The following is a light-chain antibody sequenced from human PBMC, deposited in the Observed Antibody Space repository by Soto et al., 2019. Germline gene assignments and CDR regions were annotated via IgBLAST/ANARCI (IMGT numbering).Light chain of an antibody. V-gene: IGLV2-14*03. Sequence: QSALTQPASMSGSPGQSITISCTGTSSDVSWYQQHPGKAPKLIIYDVTYRPSGSSNRFSGSKSGNTASLTISGLQAEDEADYYCSSYATSSIRFGTGTKLTVL. CDR2: DVT. CDR3: SSYATSSIR. CDR1: SSD. J-gene: IGLJ1*01.